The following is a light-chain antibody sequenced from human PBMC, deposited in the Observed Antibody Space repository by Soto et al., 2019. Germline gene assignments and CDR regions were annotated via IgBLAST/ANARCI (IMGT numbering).Light chain of an antibody. CDR2: DAS. Sequence: EIVMTQSPATLSVSPGDRATLSCRASQSVSSSLAWYQQIPGQAPRLLIYDASTRATGIPARFGGSGSGTEFPLTISSLQSEDFAVYYCQQYNNWPPPTFGGGTKVELK. CDR1: QSVSSS. J-gene: IGKJ4*01. V-gene: IGKV3-15*01. CDR3: QQYNNWPPPT.